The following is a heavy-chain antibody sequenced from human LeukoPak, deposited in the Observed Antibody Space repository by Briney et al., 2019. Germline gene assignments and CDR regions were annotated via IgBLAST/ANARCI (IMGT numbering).Heavy chain of an antibody. CDR1: GGSISSSSQY. J-gene: IGHJ4*02. CDR3: ARSPRITMVRGVISGFDY. V-gene: IGHV4-39*01. D-gene: IGHD3-10*01. Sequence: SSETLSLTCTVSGGSISSSSQYWGWIRQPPGKGLEWIASIYSSGSTYYNPSLKSRVTISVDTSKNQFSLKLSSVTAADTAVYYCARSPRITMVRGVISGFDYWGQGTLVTVSS. CDR2: IYSSGST.